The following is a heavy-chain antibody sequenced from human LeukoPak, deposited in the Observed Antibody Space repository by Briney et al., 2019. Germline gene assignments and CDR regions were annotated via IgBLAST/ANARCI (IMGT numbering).Heavy chain of an antibody. D-gene: IGHD4-17*01. J-gene: IGHJ4*02. V-gene: IGHV3-21*01. Sequence: RGSLRLSCAASGFTFSTYSMNWVRQAPRMGLEWVSSISSSSYIYYADSVKGRFTISRDNAKNSLYLQMNSLRAEDTAVYYCARDLYGDYSFDYWGQGALVTVSS. CDR1: GFTFSTYS. CDR3: ARDLYGDYSFDY. CDR2: ISSSSYI.